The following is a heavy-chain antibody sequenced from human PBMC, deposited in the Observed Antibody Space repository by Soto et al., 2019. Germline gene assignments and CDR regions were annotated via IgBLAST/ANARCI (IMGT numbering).Heavy chain of an antibody. CDR2: IYYSGST. D-gene: IGHD1-26*01. V-gene: IGHV4-59*08. CDR1: GGSISSYY. Sequence: VTLSLTCTVSGGSISSYYWSWIRQPPGKGLEWIGYIYYSGSTNYNPSLKSRVTISVDTSKNQFSLKLSSVTAADTAVYYCARRYGGNLDYWGQGTLVTVSS. J-gene: IGHJ4*02. CDR3: ARRYGGNLDY.